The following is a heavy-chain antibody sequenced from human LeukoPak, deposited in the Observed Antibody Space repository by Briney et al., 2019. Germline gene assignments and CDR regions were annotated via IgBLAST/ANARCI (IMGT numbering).Heavy chain of an antibody. Sequence: GGSLRLSCAASGFTFSSYAMSWVRQAPGKGLEWVSAISGSGGSTYYADSVKGRFTISRDNSKNTLYLQMNSLRAEDTAVYYCAKSAAARGFPLGYCSSTSCSSDYWGQGTLVTVSS. J-gene: IGHJ4*02. CDR3: AKSAAARGFPLGYCSSTSCSSDY. CDR1: GFTFSSYA. D-gene: IGHD2-2*01. V-gene: IGHV3-23*01. CDR2: ISGSGGST.